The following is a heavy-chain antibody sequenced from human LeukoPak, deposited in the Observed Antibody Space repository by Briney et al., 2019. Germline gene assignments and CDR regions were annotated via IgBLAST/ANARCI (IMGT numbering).Heavy chain of an antibody. Sequence: GGSLRLSCAASGFTFSTYAMSWVRQAPGKGLEWVSGTSGSGGATYYTDSVKGRFTISRDNSWNTLYLQMNSLRAEDSAVYYCARDRHEMRFLDGAFDVWGRGTLVTVSS. J-gene: IGHJ3*01. CDR2: TSGSGGAT. CDR1: GFTFSTYA. V-gene: IGHV3-23*01. CDR3: ARDRHEMRFLDGAFDV. D-gene: IGHD3-3*01.